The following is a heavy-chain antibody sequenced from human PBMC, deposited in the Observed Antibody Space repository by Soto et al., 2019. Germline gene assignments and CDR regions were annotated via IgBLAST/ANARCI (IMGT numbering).Heavy chain of an antibody. Sequence: EVQLVESGGGLVQPGGSLRLSCAASGFSFSDHYMEWVRQAPGKGLEWVGRIRNKANSYTTQYAAAVRGRFTLSRDDSKNSLFLQMNSLKTEDTAIYYCARTIMYSAPNYFDYSGQGTLVTVSS. J-gene: IGHJ4*02. CDR1: GFSFSDHY. CDR2: IRNKANSYTT. D-gene: IGHD1-26*01. CDR3: ARTIMYSAPNYFDY. V-gene: IGHV3-72*01.